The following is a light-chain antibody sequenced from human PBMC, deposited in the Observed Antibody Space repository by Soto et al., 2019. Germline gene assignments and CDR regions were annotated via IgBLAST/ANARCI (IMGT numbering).Light chain of an antibody. CDR2: DVS. V-gene: IGLV2-11*01. CDR1: SSDVGGYNY. Sequence: QSALTQPRSVSGSPGQSVTISCTGTSSDVGGYNYVSWYQQHPGKAPKLMIYDVSKRPSGVPDRFSGSKSGNTASLTISGLQAEDEADYYCCSYAASYTRVFGTGTNLTVL. CDR3: CSYAASYTRV. J-gene: IGLJ1*01.